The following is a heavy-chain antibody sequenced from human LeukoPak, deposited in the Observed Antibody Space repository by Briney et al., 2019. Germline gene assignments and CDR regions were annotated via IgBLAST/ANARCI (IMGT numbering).Heavy chain of an antibody. CDR2: IYYSGNT. Sequence: PSETLSLTCTVSGGSISSGSYYWSWIRQPAGKGLEWIGYIYYSGNTYYNPSLKSRLTISLDTSKNQFSLRLTSATAADTAVYYCAGARRFAAAGTTAFDIWGQGTMVTVSS. CDR3: AGARRFAAAGTTAFDI. J-gene: IGHJ3*02. CDR1: GGSISSGSYY. D-gene: IGHD6-13*01. V-gene: IGHV4-30-4*08.